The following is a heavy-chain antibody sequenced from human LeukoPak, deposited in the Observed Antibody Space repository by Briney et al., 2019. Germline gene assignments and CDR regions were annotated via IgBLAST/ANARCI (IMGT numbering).Heavy chain of an antibody. J-gene: IGHJ5*02. CDR1: GGSFSGYY. CDR3: ARQADDYGDLRGGNWFDP. V-gene: IGHV4-34*01. CDR2: INHSGST. Sequence: PSETLSLTCAVYGGSFSGYYWSWIRQPPGKLLEWIGEINHSGSTNYNPSLKSRATISVDTSKIQFSLKLTSVTAADTAVYYCARQADDYGDLRGGNWFDPWGQGTLVTVSS. D-gene: IGHD4-17*01.